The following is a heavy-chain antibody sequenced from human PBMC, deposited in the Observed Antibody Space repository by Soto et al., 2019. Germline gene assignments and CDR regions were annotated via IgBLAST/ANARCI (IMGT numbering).Heavy chain of an antibody. CDR3: ARPDYYDSSGYYSPFYY. D-gene: IGHD3-22*01. J-gene: IGHJ4*02. CDR1: GYTFTSYY. V-gene: IGHV1-46*01. Sequence: GASVKVSCKASGYTFTSYYMHWVRQAPGQGLEWMGIINPSGGSTSYAQKFQGRVTMTRDTSTSTVYMELSSLRSEDTAVYYCARPDYYDSSGYYSPFYYWGQGTLVTVSS. CDR2: INPSGGST.